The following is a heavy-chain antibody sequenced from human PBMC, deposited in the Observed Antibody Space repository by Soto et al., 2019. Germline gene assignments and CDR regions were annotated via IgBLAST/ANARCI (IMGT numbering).Heavy chain of an antibody. CDR1: GGTFSSYA. V-gene: IGHV1-69*01. D-gene: IGHD2-2*01. CDR3: ASSQGSSTSLEIYYYYYYGMDV. CDR2: IIPISGTA. Sequence: QVQLVQSGAEVKKPGSSVKVSCKASGGTFSSYAISWVRQAPGQGLEWMGGIIPISGTANYAQKFQGRVTITADESTSTVYMGLRSLRSEDTAVYFCASSQGSSTSLEIYYYYYYGMDVWGQGTTVTVSS. J-gene: IGHJ6*02.